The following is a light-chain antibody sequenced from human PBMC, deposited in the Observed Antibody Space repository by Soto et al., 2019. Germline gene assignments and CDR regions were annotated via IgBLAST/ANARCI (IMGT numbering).Light chain of an antibody. CDR1: QYIHNY. V-gene: IGKV1-5*03. Sequence: DIQMTQSPSTLSASVGDRVTITCRASQYIHNYLAWYQQKPGEAPKLLIYEAANLESGVPSRFSGSGTGTEFTLTISILQPDDFATYYCQQSNTYPWTFGQGTRVEI. CDR3: QQSNTYPWT. J-gene: IGKJ1*01. CDR2: EAA.